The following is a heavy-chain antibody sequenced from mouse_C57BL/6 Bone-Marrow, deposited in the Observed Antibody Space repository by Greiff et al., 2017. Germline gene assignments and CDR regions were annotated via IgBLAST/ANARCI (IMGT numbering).Heavy chain of an antibody. V-gene: IGHV1-26*01. CDR1: GYTFTDYY. Sequence: EVQLQQSGPELVKPGASVKISCKASGYTFTDYYMNWVKQSHGKSLEWIGDINPNNGGTSYNQKFKGKAILTVDKSSSTAYMELRSLTSEDSAVYYCARGDYDYEFDYWGQGTTLTVSS. CDR3: ARGDYDYEFDY. J-gene: IGHJ2*01. D-gene: IGHD2-4*01. CDR2: INPNNGGT.